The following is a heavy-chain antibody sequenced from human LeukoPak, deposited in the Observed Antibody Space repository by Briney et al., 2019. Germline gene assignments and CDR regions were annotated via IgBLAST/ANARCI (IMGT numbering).Heavy chain of an antibody. V-gene: IGHV3-23*01. CDR3: AKDRPRDGYNYYYFDY. CDR1: GFTFSSYA. Sequence: GGALRLSCAASGFTFSSYAMSWVRQAPGKGLEGVSAISGSGGSTYYADSGKGRFSLSRDNYKNTMYLQMTSLRADDTAVYDCAKDRPRDGYNYYYFDYWGQGTLVTVSS. CDR2: ISGSGGST. J-gene: IGHJ4*02. D-gene: IGHD5-24*01.